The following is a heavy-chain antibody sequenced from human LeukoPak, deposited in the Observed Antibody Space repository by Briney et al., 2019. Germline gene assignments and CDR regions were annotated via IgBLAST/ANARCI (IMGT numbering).Heavy chain of an antibody. D-gene: IGHD4-17*01. J-gene: IGHJ5*02. CDR1: GFTFSSYA. V-gene: IGHV3-23*01. Sequence: PGGSLRLSCAASGFTFSSYAMSWVRQAPGKGLEWVSAISGSGGSTYYADSMKGRFTISRDNSKNTLYLQMNSLRAEDTAVYYCAKDRTVTTPLKWFDPWGQGTLVTVSS. CDR2: ISGSGGST. CDR3: AKDRTVTTPLKWFDP.